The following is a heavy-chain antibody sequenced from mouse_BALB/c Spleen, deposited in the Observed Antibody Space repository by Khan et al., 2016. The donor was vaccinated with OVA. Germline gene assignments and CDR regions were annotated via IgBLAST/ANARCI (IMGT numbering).Heavy chain of an antibody. V-gene: IGHV2-6-1*01. CDR3: ARQPYYHYKIVEK. Sequence: VELVESGPGLVAPSQSLSITCTISGFSLTNYGVHWVRQPPGKGLEWLVVIWNDGSKTYNSALKSRLTISKDNSKSQVFLKMNSLQTDDTAMYFWARQPYYHYKIVEKWGQGTSVTVSS. J-gene: IGHJ4*01. CDR2: IWNDGSK. CDR1: GFSLTNYG. D-gene: IGHD2-4*01.